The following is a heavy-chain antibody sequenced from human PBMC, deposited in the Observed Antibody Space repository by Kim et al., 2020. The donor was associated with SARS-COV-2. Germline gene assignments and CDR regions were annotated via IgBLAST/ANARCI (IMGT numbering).Heavy chain of an antibody. CDR3: ASYRNYGEWLLYDY. CDR1: GYTFTSYG. Sequence: ASVKVSCKASGYTFTSYGISWVRQAPGQGLEWMGWISAYNGNTNYAQKLQGRVTMTTDTSTSTAYMELRSLRSDDTAVYYCASYRNYGEWLLYDYWGQGTLVTVSS. J-gene: IGHJ4*02. D-gene: IGHD3-3*01. V-gene: IGHV1-18*01. CDR2: ISAYNGNT.